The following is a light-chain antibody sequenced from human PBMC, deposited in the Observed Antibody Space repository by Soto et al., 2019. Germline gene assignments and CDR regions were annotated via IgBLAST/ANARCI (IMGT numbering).Light chain of an antibody. V-gene: IGKV3-20*01. J-gene: IGKJ4*01. CDR2: GAS. Sequence: VLTQSPATLSLSLGERATLSCTTNEPFNSPYLAWYQQKPGQAPRLLIYGASNRATGIPDRFSGSGSGADFTLTISRLEPEDFAVYYCQQYGSPLTFGGGTKVEI. CDR1: EPFNSPY. CDR3: QQYGSPLT.